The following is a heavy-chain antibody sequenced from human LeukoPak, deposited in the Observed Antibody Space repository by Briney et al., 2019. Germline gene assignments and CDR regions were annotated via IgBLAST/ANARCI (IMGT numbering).Heavy chain of an antibody. CDR1: GFTFSSYG. D-gene: IGHD5-18*01. CDR3: ARGPGYRLDY. CDR2: IRYDGSNK. Sequence: GGSLRLSCAASGFTFSSYGMHWVRQAPGKGLEWVAFIRYDGSNKYYADSVKGRFTISRDNSKNTLYLQMNSLRAEDTAVYYCARGPGYRLDYWGQGTLVTVSS. V-gene: IGHV3-30*02. J-gene: IGHJ4*02.